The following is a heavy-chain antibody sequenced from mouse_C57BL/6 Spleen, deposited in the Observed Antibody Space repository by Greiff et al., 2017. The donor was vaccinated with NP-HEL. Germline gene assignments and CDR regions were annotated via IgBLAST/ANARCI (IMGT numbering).Heavy chain of an antibody. CDR3: ARPYYGSSWFAY. CDR2: INPNNGGT. CDR1: GYTFTDYN. V-gene: IGHV1-18*01. J-gene: IGHJ3*01. Sequence: EVQLQQSGPELVKPGASVKIPCKASGYTFTDYNMDWVKQSHGKSLEWIGDINPNNGGTIYNQKFKGKATLTVDKSSSTAYMELRSLTYEDTAVYYCARPYYGSSWFAYWGQGTLVTVSA. D-gene: IGHD1-1*01.